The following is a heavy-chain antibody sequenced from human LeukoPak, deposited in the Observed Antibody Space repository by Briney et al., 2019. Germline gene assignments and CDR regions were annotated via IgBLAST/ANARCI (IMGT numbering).Heavy chain of an antibody. Sequence: GGSLRLSCAASGFTFNSYSMNWVRQAPGKGLEWVSSISSSSSYIYYADSVKGRFTISRDNAKNSLYLQMNSLRAEDTAVYYCARVWGYASPYGDYVNWFDPWGQGTLVSVSS. CDR3: ARVWGYASPYGDYVNWFDP. CDR1: GFTFNSYS. J-gene: IGHJ5*02. CDR2: ISSSSSYI. D-gene: IGHD4-17*01. V-gene: IGHV3-21*01.